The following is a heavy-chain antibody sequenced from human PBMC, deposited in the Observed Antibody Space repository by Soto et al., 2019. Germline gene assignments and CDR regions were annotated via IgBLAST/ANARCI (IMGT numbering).Heavy chain of an antibody. J-gene: IGHJ4*02. Sequence: QVQLVESGGGVVQPGRSLRLSCAASGFTFSSYAMHWVRQAPGKGLEWVAVISYDGSNKYYADSVKGRFTISRDNSKNTLYLQVNSLRAEDTAVYYCATTPGYCSGGSCYADDYWGQGTLVTVSS. V-gene: IGHV3-30-3*01. CDR1: GFTFSSYA. CDR3: ATTPGYCSGGSCYADDY. CDR2: ISYDGSNK. D-gene: IGHD2-15*01.